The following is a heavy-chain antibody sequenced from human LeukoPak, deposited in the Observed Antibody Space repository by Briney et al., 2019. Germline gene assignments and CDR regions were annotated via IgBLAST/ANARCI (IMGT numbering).Heavy chain of an antibody. CDR3: ARHGMYCSSTSCYINY. CDR1: GGSISSYY. D-gene: IGHD2-2*02. J-gene: IGHJ4*02. Sequence: SETLSLTCTVSGGSISSYYWSWIRQPPGKGLEWIGYIYYSGSTNYNPSLKSRVTISVDTSKNQFSLKLSSVTAADTAVYYCARHGMYCSSTSCYINYWGQGTLVTVSS. CDR2: IYYSGST. V-gene: IGHV4-59*08.